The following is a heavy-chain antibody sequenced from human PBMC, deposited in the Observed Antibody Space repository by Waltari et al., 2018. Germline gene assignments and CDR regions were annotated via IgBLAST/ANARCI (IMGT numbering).Heavy chain of an antibody. CDR2: IYHSGST. Sequence: QVQLQESGPGLVKPSETLSLTCAVSGYSISSGYYWEWIGSIYHSGSTYYNPSLKSRVTISVDTSKNQFSLKLSSVTAADTAVYYCARLGTDSSGWYGDYYYGMDVWGQGTTVTVSS. CDR3: ARLGTDSSGWYGDYYYGMDV. CDR1: GYSISSGYY. V-gene: IGHV4-38-2*01. J-gene: IGHJ6*02. D-gene: IGHD6-19*01.